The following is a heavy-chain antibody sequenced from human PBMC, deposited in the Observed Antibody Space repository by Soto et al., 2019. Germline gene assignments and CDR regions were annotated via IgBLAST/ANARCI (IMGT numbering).Heavy chain of an antibody. Sequence: GGSLRLSCAASGFTFSSYAMHWVRQAPGKGLEWVAVISYDGSHKYYADSVKGRFTISRDNSKNTLYLQMNSLRAEDTAVYYCARGYRMVRGVPLDYWGQGTLVTVSS. CDR2: ISYDGSHK. CDR3: ARGYRMVRGVPLDY. CDR1: GFTFSSYA. J-gene: IGHJ4*02. V-gene: IGHV3-30-3*01. D-gene: IGHD3-10*01.